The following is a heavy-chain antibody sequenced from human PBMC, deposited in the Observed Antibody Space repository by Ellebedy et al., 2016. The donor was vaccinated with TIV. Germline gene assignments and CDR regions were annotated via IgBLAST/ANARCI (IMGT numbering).Heavy chain of an antibody. CDR3: ARGSGSYSPPDS. D-gene: IGHD1-26*01. Sequence: SETLSLTCTVSGGSVSSGSYYWSWIRQPPGKGLEWIGYVHYSGSTYYKPSLKSRVTISVATSKNQFSLTLSSVTTEDTAVYYCARGSGSYSPPDSWGQGTLVTVSS. V-gene: IGHV4-61*01. J-gene: IGHJ4*02. CDR2: VHYSGST. CDR1: GGSVSSGSYY.